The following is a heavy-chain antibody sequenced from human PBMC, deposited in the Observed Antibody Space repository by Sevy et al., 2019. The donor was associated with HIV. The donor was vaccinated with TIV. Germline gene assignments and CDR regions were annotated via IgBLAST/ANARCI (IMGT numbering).Heavy chain of an antibody. CDR2: IYYSGST. D-gene: IGHD3-22*01. J-gene: IGHJ6*02. Sequence: SETLSLTCTVSGGSISSYYWSWIRQPPGKGLEWIGYIYYSGSTNYNPSLKSRVTISVDTSKNQFSLKLGSVTAADTAVYYCARGYYYDSSGYYYVLGPGYYYGMDVWGQGTTVTVSS. V-gene: IGHV4-59*13. CDR1: GGSISSYY. CDR3: ARGYYYDSSGYYYVLGPGYYYGMDV.